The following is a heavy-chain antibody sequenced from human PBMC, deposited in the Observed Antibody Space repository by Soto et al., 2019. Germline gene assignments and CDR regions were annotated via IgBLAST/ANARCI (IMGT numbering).Heavy chain of an antibody. CDR1: GFTFSSYS. D-gene: IGHD2-15*01. CDR2: ISSSSSSYI. J-gene: IGHJ3*02. V-gene: IGHV3-21*01. CDR3: ARGLGYCSGGSCSPPDAFDI. Sequence: GGSLRLSCAASGFTFSSYSMNWVRQAPGKGLEWVSSISSSSSSYIYYADSVKGRFTISRDNAKNSLYLQMNSLRAEDTAVYYCARGLGYCSGGSCSPPDAFDIWGQGTMVTVSS.